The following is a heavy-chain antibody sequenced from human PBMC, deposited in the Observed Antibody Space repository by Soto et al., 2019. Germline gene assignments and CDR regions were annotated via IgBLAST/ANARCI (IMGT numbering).Heavy chain of an antibody. CDR2: ISAYNGNT. V-gene: IGHV1-18*01. CDR1: GYTFTSYG. Sequence: GASVKVSCKASGYTFTSYGISWVRQAPGQGLEWMGWISAYNGNTNYAQKLQGRVTMTTDTSTSTAYMELRSLRSDYTAVYYCARGEALRFLEWSNYYYYGMDVWGQGTTVTVSS. CDR3: ARGEALRFLEWSNYYYYGMDV. J-gene: IGHJ6*02. D-gene: IGHD3-3*01.